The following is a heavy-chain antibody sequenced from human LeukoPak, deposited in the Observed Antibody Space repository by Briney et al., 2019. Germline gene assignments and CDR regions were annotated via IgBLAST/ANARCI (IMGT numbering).Heavy chain of an antibody. Sequence: GRSLRLSCVASWFNFKWHAMHWLRPAPAKGLAWVGVISYDGSTKYYADSVKGRLTISRDNPRNTLYLQVNSLRADDTALYYCARASTESAAKTLDPWGQGTLVIVSS. V-gene: IGHV3-30*04. CDR1: WFNFKWHA. CDR3: ARASTESAAKTLDP. CDR2: ISYDGSTK. J-gene: IGHJ5*02. D-gene: IGHD2-2*01.